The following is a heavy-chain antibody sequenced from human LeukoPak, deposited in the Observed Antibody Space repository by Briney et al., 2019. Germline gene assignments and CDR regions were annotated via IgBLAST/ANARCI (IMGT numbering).Heavy chain of an antibody. D-gene: IGHD2-21*01. J-gene: IGHJ3*02. Sequence: PSETLSLTCAVYGGSFSGYYWSWIRQPPGKGLEWIGEINHSGSTNYNPSLKSRVTTSVDTSKNQFSLKLSSVTAADTAVYYCARGGYSHAFDIWGQGTTVTVSS. CDR3: ARGGYSHAFDI. CDR2: INHSGST. V-gene: IGHV4-34*01. CDR1: GGSFSGYY.